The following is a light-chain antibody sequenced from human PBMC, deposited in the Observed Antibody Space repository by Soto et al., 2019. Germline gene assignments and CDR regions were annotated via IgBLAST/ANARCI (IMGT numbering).Light chain of an antibody. CDR1: QSVSSY. Sequence: EIVLTQSPATLSLSPGERATLSCRASQSVSSYLAWYQQKPGQPPRLLIYDASNRATGIPARFSGSGSGTDFTLTISSLEPEDFAVYYCKQRSNWPITFGQGTRLEIK. CDR3: KQRSNWPIT. V-gene: IGKV3-11*01. J-gene: IGKJ5*01. CDR2: DAS.